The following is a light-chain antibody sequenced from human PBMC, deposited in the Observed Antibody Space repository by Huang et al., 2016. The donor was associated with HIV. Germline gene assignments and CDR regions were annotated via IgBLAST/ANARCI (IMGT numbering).Light chain of an antibody. CDR3: QQYNNWPFT. CDR2: GAS. CDR1: QSISSN. Sequence: EIVMTQSPATMSVSPGERATLSCRASQSISSNVAWYQQKPGQAPRLLIYGASTRATGIPASFSGSGSWTEFTLTISSLQSEDFAVYYCQQYNNWPFTFGQGTKLEIK. V-gene: IGKV3-15*01. J-gene: IGKJ2*01.